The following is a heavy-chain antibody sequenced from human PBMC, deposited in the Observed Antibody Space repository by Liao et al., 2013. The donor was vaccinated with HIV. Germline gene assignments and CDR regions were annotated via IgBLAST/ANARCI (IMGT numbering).Heavy chain of an antibody. Sequence: QVQLQESGPGLVKPSETLSLTCTVSGGSISYYYWSWIRQPAAKGLEWIGRISTSGSTNYNPSLKSRVNMSVHMSKNQFSLKLSSVTAADTAVYYCAREVIDYNNLVGYSFDIWGQGTMVTVSS. CDR1: GGSISYYY. D-gene: IGHD4-11*01. CDR3: AREVIDYNNLVGYSFDI. J-gene: IGHJ3*02. CDR2: ISTSGST. V-gene: IGHV4-4*07.